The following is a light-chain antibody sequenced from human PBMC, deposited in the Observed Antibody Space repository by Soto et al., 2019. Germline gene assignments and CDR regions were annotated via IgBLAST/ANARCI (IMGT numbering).Light chain of an antibody. CDR1: SSDVGGDYNF. J-gene: IGLJ1*01. CDR3: SSYTSSATYV. V-gene: IGLV2-14*01. CDR2: DVS. Sequence: QSALTQPASVSGSPGQSIAISCTGTSSDVGGDYNFVSWYQQHPGKAPKLIIYDVSNRPSGVSNRFSGSKSGNTASLTISGLQAEDAADYYCSSYTSSATYVFGSGTKLTVL.